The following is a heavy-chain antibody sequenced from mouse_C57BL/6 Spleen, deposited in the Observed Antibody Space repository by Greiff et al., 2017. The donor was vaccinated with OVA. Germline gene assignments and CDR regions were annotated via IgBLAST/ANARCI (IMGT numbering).Heavy chain of an antibody. CDR2: INPSSGYT. CDR1: GYTFTSYT. D-gene: IGHD1-1*01. CDR3: ARITTPLVGYYYAMDY. V-gene: IGHV1-4*01. J-gene: IGHJ4*01. Sequence: QVQLQQSGAELARPGASVKMSCKASGYTFTSYTMHWVKQRPGQGLEWIGYINPSSGYTKYNQKFKDKATLTADKSSSTAYMQLSSLTSEDSAVYYCARITTPLVGYYYAMDYWGQGTSVTVSS.